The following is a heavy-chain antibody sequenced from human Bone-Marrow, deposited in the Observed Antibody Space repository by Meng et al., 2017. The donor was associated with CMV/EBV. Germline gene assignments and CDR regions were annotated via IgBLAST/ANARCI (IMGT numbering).Heavy chain of an antibody. CDR1: GFTFSDYH. Sequence: LSCVASGFTFSDYHMGWIRQAPGKGLEWVSYMSSSGTRIYHADSVKGRFTISRDNAKNSLYLQMNSLRVDDTAVYYCASQIRANAFDIWGQGTMVTVS. J-gene: IGHJ3*02. D-gene: IGHD3-16*01. CDR3: ASQIRANAFDI. V-gene: IGHV3-11*01. CDR2: MSSSGTRI.